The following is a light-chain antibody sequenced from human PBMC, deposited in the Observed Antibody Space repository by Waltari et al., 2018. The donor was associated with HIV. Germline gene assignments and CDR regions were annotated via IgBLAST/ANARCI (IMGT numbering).Light chain of an antibody. Sequence: EVVLTQSPGTLSLSPGDRATLSCRASQSVASNYLAWYQQKPGQAPRLLIYESSTRATGFSNRFSGSGSGTDFTLTISSLEPEDFAVYYCQQYDTSPWTFGQGTKVEIK. CDR3: QQYDTSPWT. J-gene: IGKJ1*01. CDR1: QSVASNY. V-gene: IGKV3-20*01. CDR2: ESS.